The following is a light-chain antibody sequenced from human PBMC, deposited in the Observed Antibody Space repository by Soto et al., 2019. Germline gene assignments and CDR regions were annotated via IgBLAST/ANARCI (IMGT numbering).Light chain of an antibody. CDR3: QRLNGYVLT. CDR2: AAS. Sequence: IQFTQSPSSLCASVGDRVTITCRASQGIGSYLAWYPQKPGKAPKLLIYAASTLQSGVPSRFSGSGAGTDCTLTISSLQPEDVATDYCQRLNGYVLTFGGGTKVDIK. V-gene: IGKV1-9*01. CDR1: QGIGSY. J-gene: IGKJ4*01.